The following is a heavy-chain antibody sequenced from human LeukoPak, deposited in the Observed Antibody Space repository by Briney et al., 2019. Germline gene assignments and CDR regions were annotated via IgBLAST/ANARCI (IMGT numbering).Heavy chain of an antibody. CDR2: ILYSRSI. V-gene: IGHV4-39*02. CDR1: GDSITSSGYF. Sequence: SETLSLTCSVSGDSITSSGYFWGWLRQPPGKGPEWIGSILYSRSIYYNPSLKSRVTISTDTSKNHFSLKLSSVTAADTCVYYCARRQLEPGEGFDYWGQGTLVTVSS. CDR3: ARRQLEPGEGFDY. J-gene: IGHJ4*02. D-gene: IGHD1-1*01.